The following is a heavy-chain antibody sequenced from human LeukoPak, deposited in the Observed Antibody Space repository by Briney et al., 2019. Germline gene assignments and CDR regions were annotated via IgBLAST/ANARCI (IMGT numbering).Heavy chain of an antibody. CDR2: IYYSGST. J-gene: IGHJ3*02. CDR3: ARHREGAFDI. V-gene: IGHV4-59*08. CDR1: GGSISSYY. Sequence: SETLSLTCTVSGGSISSYYWSCIRQPPGGGLEWIGYIYYSGSTLYNPSLKSRVTMSVDTSKNQFSLKLSSVTAADTAVYYCARHREGAFDIWGPGTMVTVSS.